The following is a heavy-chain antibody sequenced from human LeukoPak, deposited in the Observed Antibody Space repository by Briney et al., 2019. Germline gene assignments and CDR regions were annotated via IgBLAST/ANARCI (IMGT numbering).Heavy chain of an antibody. V-gene: IGHV3-21*01. Sequence: GGSLRLSCAASGFTFSSFNMNWVRQAPGKGLEWVSSIDTTSNYIHYGDSVRGRFTISRHNAKNSLYLQMNSLRVEDTAVYYCATSRRDSEWYIDASWGQGTLVTVSS. CDR2: IDTTSNYI. D-gene: IGHD6-19*01. CDR3: ATSRRDSEWYIDAS. J-gene: IGHJ4*02. CDR1: GFTFSSFN.